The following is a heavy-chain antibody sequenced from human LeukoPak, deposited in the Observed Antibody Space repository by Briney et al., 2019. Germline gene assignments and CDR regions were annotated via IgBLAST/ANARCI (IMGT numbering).Heavy chain of an antibody. CDR2: IDSDGKST. Sequence: GGSLRLSCAASGFTFSNYWMHWVRQAPGKGLVWVSRIDSDGKSTNYADSVKGRFTISRDNAKNTLYLQMNSLRVEDTAVYYCVRDKEMVTGIGWFDPWGQGTLVTVSS. CDR3: VRDKEMVTGIGWFDP. CDR1: GFTFSNYW. V-gene: IGHV3-74*01. D-gene: IGHD2-21*02. J-gene: IGHJ5*02.